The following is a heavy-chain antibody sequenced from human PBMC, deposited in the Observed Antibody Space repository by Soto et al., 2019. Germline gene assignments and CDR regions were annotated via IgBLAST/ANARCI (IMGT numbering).Heavy chain of an antibody. CDR3: ARGGFLGIAVAGPFDY. J-gene: IGHJ4*02. CDR2: MNPNSGNT. Sequence: QVQLVQSGADVKKPGASVKVSCKASGYTFTTYDINWVRQAAGQGLEWMGWMNPNSGNTGYAQKFQGRVTITADESTSTAYMELSSLRSEDTAVYYCARGGFLGIAVAGPFDYWGQGTLVTVSS. V-gene: IGHV1-8*01. CDR1: GYTFTTYD. D-gene: IGHD6-19*01.